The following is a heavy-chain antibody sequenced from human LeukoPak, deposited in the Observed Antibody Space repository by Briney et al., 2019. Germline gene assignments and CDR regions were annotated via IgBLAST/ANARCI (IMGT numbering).Heavy chain of an antibody. J-gene: IGHJ6*02. D-gene: IGHD3-10*01. CDR2: TNPNSGNT. V-gene: IGHV1-8*01. CDR1: GYTFTSYD. CDR3: AREFDYYYGMDV. Sequence: GASVKVSCTASGYTFTSYDINWVRQATGQGLEWMGWTNPNSGNTGYAQKFQGRVTMTRNTSISTAYMELSSLRSEDTAVYYCAREFDYYYGMDVWGQGTTVTVSS.